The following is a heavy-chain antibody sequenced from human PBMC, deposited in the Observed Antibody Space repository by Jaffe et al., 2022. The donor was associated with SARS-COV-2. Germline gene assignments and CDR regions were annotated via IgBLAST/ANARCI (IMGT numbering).Heavy chain of an antibody. V-gene: IGHV4-39*01. Sequence: QLQLQESGPGLVKPSETLSLTCTVSGDSISNNDYYWGWIRQPPGKGLEWIGSIHYGENTYYNPSLKSRVTISVDTSKNRFSLRLTSVTAADTAVYYCARRGKSTTPNCGFDPWGQGTLVTVSS. CDR3: ARRGKSTTPNCGFDP. CDR2: IHYGENT. D-gene: IGHD2-15*01. J-gene: IGHJ5*02. CDR1: GDSISNNDYY.